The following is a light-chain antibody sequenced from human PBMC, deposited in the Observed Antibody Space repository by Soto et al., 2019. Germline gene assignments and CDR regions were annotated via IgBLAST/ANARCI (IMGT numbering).Light chain of an antibody. Sequence: EIVLTPSPGTLSLSPVERVTLSCRASQSVRSSNLAWYQQKPGQPPRLLIYGASSTATDIPDRFSGSGSGTDFTLTISRLEPEDFAVYYCQQYGSSSITFGQGTRLEIK. CDR3: QQYGSSSIT. CDR2: GAS. V-gene: IGKV3-20*01. CDR1: QSVRSSN. J-gene: IGKJ5*01.